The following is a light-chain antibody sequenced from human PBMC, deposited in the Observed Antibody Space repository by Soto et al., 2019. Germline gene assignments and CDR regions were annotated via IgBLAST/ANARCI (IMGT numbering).Light chain of an antibody. CDR3: QSYDSSNLHVV. CDR1: SGSIASNY. V-gene: IGLV6-57*04. CDR2: EDN. J-gene: IGLJ2*01. Sequence: NFMLTQPHSVSESPGKTVTISCTRSSGSIASNYVQWYQQRPGSAPTTVIYEDNQRPSGVPDRFSGSIDSSSNSASLTISXLKTEDEADYYCQSYDSSNLHVVFGGGTKL.